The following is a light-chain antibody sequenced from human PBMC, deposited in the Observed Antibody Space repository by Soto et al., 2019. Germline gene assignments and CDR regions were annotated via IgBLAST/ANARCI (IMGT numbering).Light chain of an antibody. CDR3: QSYDSSLSASV. V-gene: IGLV1-40*01. Sequence: QAVVTQPPSVSGAPGQRVTISCTGGSSNIGAPYDVHWYQQLPGTAPKLLIYGNNNRPSGVPDRFSGSKSGTSASLAITGLQAEDEADYYCQSYDSSLSASVFGGGTKLTVL. CDR1: SSNIGAPYD. CDR2: GNN. J-gene: IGLJ2*01.